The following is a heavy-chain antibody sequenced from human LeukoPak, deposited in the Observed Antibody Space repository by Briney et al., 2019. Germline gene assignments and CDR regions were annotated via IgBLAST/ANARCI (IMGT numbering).Heavy chain of an antibody. V-gene: IGHV4-59*01. J-gene: IGHJ4*02. CDR2: IYYSGST. CDR1: GGSISSYY. Sequence: SETLSLTCTVSGGSISSYYWSWIRQPPGKGLEGIGYIYYSGSTNYNPPLKSRVTISVDTSKNQFSLKLSSVTAADTAVYYCARGGLYYGSGSLYYFDYWGQGTLVTVSS. CDR3: ARGGLYYGSGSLYYFDY. D-gene: IGHD3-10*01.